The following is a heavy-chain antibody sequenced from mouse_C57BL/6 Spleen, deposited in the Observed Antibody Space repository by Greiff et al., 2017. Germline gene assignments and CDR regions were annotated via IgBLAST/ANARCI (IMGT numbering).Heavy chain of an antibody. CDR1: GYTFTSYW. J-gene: IGHJ1*03. CDR3: ARHYYGSSAYWYFDV. CDR2: IDPSDSYT. D-gene: IGHD1-1*01. Sequence: QVQLQQPGAELVRPGTSVKLSCKASGYTFTSYWMHWVKQRPGQGLEWIGVIDPSDSYTNYNQKFKGKATLTVDTSSSTAYMQLSSLTSEDSAVYYCARHYYGSSAYWYFDVWGTGTTVTVSS. V-gene: IGHV1-59*01.